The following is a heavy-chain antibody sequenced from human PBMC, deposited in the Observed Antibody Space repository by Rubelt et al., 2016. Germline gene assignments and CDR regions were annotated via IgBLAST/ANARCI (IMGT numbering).Heavy chain of an antibody. CDR2: IYYSGST. J-gene: IGHJ3*02. Sequence: QVQLQESGPGLVKPSETLSLTCTVSGGSISSYYWSWIRQPPGKGLEWIGSIYYSGSTYYNPSLKRRVNIAVDTAKNQVSLKLSSVTAADTAVYYCARGRAFDIWGQGTMVTVSS. CDR3: ARGRAFDI. V-gene: IGHV4-59*04. CDR1: GGSISSYY.